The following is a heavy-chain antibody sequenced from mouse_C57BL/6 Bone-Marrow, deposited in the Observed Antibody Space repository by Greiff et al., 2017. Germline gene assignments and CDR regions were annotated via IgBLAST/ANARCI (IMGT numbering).Heavy chain of an antibody. Sequence: QVQLQQSGPELVKPGASVKISCKASGYAFSSSWMNWVKQRPGKGLEWIGRIYPGDGDTNYNGKFKGKATLTADKSSSTAYMQLSSLTSEDSAVYFCARQIYYGNYNYAMDYWGQGTSGTVSS. CDR2: IYPGDGDT. CDR1: GYAFSSSW. CDR3: ARQIYYGNYNYAMDY. V-gene: IGHV1-82*01. D-gene: IGHD2-1*01. J-gene: IGHJ4*01.